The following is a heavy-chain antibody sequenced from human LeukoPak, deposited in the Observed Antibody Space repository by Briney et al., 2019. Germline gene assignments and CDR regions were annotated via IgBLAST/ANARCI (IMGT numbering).Heavy chain of an antibody. D-gene: IGHD3-9*01. V-gene: IGHV1-18*04. CDR1: GYTFTSYY. Sequence: ASVKVSCKASGYTFTSYYMHWVRQAPGQGLEWMGWISAYNGNTNYAQKLQGRVTMTTDTSTSTAYMELRSLRSDDTAVYYCARATLGYCSSTSCRLYDILTGYYNPYYYYMDVWGKGTTVTISS. CDR2: ISAYNGNT. J-gene: IGHJ6*03. CDR3: ARATLGYCSSTSCRLYDILTGYYNPYYYYMDV.